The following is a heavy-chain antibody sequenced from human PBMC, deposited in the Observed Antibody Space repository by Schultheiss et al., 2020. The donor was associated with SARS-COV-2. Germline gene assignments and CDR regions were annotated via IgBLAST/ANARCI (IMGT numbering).Heavy chain of an antibody. V-gene: IGHV4-34*01. D-gene: IGHD5-12*01. J-gene: IGHJ4*02. CDR3: ARDSRGWLRLQELYFDY. Sequence: SETLSLTCAVYGGSFSGYYWSWIRQPPGKGLEWIGEINHSGSTNYNPSLKSRVTISVDTSKNQFSLKLSSVTAADTAVYYCARDSRGWLRLQELYFDYWGQGTLVTVSS. CDR1: GGSFSGYY. CDR2: INHSGST.